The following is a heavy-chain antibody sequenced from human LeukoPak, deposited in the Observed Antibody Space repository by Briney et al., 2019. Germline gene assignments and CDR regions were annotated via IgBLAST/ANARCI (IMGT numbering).Heavy chain of an antibody. J-gene: IGHJ5*02. CDR3: ARHVGARWFDP. D-gene: IGHD3-16*01. CDR1: GGSISSYY. CDR2: IYYSGST. Sequence: PSETLSLTCTVSGGSISSYYWSWIRQPPGKGLEWIGYIYYSGSTNYNPSLKSRVTISVDTSKNQFSLKLSSVTAADTAVYYCARHVGARWFDPWGQGTLVTVSS. V-gene: IGHV4-59*08.